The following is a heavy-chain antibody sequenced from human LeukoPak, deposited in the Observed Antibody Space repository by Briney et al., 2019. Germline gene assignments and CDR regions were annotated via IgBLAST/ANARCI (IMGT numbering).Heavy chain of an antibody. CDR2: IYYSGST. D-gene: IGHD4-17*01. V-gene: IGHV4-59*01. J-gene: IGHJ6*02. Sequence: SETLSLTCTVSGGSISSYYWSWIRQPPGKGLEWIGYIYYSGSTNYNPSLKSRVTISVDTSKNQFSLKLSSVTAADTAVYYCAGVRTSTVTYYYYYYGMDVWGQGTTVTVSS. CDR3: AGVRTSTVTYYYYYYGMDV. CDR1: GGSISSYY.